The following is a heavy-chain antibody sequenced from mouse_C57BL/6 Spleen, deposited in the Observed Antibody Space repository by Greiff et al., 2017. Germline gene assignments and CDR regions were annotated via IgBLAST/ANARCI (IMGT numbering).Heavy chain of an antibody. CDR2: ISYDGSN. J-gene: IGHJ4*01. Sequence: DVQLQESGPGLVKPSQSLSLTCSVTGYSITSGYYWNWIRQFPGNKLEWMGYISYDGSNNYNPSLKNRISIPRDTSKNQFFLKLNSVTTEDTATYYCARGSIYYYGSSYLWYAMDYWGQGTSVTVSS. D-gene: IGHD1-1*01. V-gene: IGHV3-6*01. CDR3: ARGSIYYYGSSYLWYAMDY. CDR1: GYSITSGYY.